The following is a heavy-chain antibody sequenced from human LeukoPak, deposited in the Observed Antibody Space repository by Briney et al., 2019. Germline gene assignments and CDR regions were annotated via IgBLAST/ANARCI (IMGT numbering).Heavy chain of an antibody. CDR3: ARSPITMIVVVIDY. D-gene: IGHD3-22*01. CDR1: GYTFTGYY. J-gene: IGHJ4*02. V-gene: IGHV1-2*02. Sequence: ASVKVSCKASGYTFTGYYIHWGRQAPGQGLGWMGWINLNSGGTNYAQKFQGRVTMTRDTSISTAYMELSRLRSDDTAVYYCARSPITMIVVVIDYWGQGTLVTVSS. CDR2: INLNSGGT.